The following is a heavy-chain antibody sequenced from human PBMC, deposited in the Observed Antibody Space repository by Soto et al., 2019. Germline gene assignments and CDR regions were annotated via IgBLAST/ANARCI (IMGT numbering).Heavy chain of an antibody. V-gene: IGHV6-1*01. CDR3: AHAYYDFWSGYSSSALYGMDV. CDR1: GDSVSSNSAA. D-gene: IGHD3-3*01. Sequence: SQTLSLTCAISGDSVSSNSAALNWIRQSPSRGLEWLGRTYYRSKWYNDYAVSVKSRITINPDTSKNQFSLQLNSVTPEDTAVYYCAHAYYDFWSGYSSSALYGMDVWGQGTTVTVSS. J-gene: IGHJ6*02. CDR2: TYYRSKWYN.